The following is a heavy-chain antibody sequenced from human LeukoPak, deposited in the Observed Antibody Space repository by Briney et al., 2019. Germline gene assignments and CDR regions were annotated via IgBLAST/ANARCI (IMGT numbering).Heavy chain of an antibody. CDR2: IIPIFGTA. V-gene: IGHV1-69*13. D-gene: IGHD4-17*01. CDR1: GGTFSSYA. Sequence: ASVKVSCKASGGTFSSYAISWVRQAPGQGLEWMGGIIPIFGTANYAQKFQGRVTITADESTSTAYMELSSLRSEDTAVYYCARGLLSYGAPSHSDYWGQGTLVTVSS. J-gene: IGHJ4*02. CDR3: ARGLLSYGAPSHSDY.